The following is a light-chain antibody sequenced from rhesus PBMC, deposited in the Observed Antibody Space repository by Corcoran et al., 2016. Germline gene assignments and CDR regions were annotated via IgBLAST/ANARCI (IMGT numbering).Light chain of an antibody. J-gene: IGKJ1*01. CDR3: QHYYSTPWT. CDR2: EAS. V-gene: IGKV1-25*01. Sequence: DIQMTQSPSSLSASVGDRVTITCRASQGITNDLAWYQQKPGESSKLLIFEASSLRSGIPSRFSGSGSGTDFTPNIRSLQSEDFATYYCQHYYSTPWTFGQGTKVEIK. CDR1: QGITND.